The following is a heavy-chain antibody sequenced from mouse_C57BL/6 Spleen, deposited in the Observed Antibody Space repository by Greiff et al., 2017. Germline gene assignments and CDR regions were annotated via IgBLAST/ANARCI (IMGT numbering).Heavy chain of an antibody. Sequence: VQLQQSGPELVKPGASVKISCKASGYTFTDYYMNWVKQSHGKSLEWIGDINPNNGGTSYNQKCKGKATLTVDKSSSTAYMELRSLTSEDSAVYYCAKVYGYDRYYYAMDYWGQGTSVTVSS. CDR2: INPNNGGT. CDR1: GYTFTDYY. CDR3: AKVYGYDRYYYAMDY. D-gene: IGHD2-2*01. J-gene: IGHJ4*01. V-gene: IGHV1-26*01.